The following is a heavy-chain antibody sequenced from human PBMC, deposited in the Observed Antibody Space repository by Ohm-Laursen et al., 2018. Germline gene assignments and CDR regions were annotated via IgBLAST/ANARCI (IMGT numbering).Heavy chain of an antibody. J-gene: IGHJ4*02. CDR2: IRGSGDST. CDR1: GFTFDDYA. D-gene: IGHD4-17*01. V-gene: IGHV3-23*01. CDR3: AREMTTVTHFDF. Sequence: SLRLSCAASGFTFDDYAMNWVRQAPGQGLEWVSAIRGSGDSTYYADSVKGRFTISRDNSKNTLYLQMNSLRAEDTAVYYCAREMTTVTHFDFWGQGTLVTVSS.